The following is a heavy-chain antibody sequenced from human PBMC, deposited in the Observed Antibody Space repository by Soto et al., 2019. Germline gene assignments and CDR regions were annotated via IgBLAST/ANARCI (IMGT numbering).Heavy chain of an antibody. J-gene: IGHJ3*02. CDR1: GFTFSSYA. Sequence: GGSLRLSCAASGFTFSSYAMHWVRQAPGKGLEYVSAISSNGGSTYYANSVKDRFTISRDNSKTALYVQMGILSDEDMVFYYCARDGDCSSTSCYAFDIWGQGTMVTVSS. V-gene: IGHV3-64*01. D-gene: IGHD2-2*03. CDR3: ARDGDCSSTSCYAFDI. CDR2: ISSNGGST.